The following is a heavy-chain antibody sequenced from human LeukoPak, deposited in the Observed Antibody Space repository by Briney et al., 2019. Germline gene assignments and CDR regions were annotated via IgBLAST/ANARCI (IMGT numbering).Heavy chain of an antibody. J-gene: IGHJ6*03. Sequence: GESLKISCKGSGYSFTSYWIGWVRQMPGKGLEWMGIIYPGDSDTRYSPSFQGQVTISADKSISTAYLQWSSLKASDTAMYYCARGYCSSTSCPPPHYYMDVWGKGTTVTVSS. CDR2: IYPGDSDT. CDR3: ARGYCSSTSCPPPHYYMDV. V-gene: IGHV5-51*01. D-gene: IGHD2-2*01. CDR1: GYSFTSYW.